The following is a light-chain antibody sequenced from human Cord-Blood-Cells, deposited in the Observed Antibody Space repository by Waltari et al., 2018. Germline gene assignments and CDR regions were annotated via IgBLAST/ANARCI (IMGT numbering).Light chain of an antibody. CDR2: QDR. Sequence: SYELTQPPSVSVSPGQTASITCSGETLGDKYACWYQQKPGQAPVLVIYQDRKRPSGIPDRFSGSNSRNTATLTISGTQAMDEADYYCQAWDSSTVVFGGGTKLTVL. CDR1: TLGDKY. J-gene: IGLJ2*01. V-gene: IGLV3-1*01. CDR3: QAWDSSTVV.